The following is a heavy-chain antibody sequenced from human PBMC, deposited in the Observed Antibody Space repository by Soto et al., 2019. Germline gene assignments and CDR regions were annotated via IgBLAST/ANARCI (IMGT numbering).Heavy chain of an antibody. CDR2: VKSKTDGGTT. CDR1: GFIFSNPW. CDR3: TTDSYMTNIIVRFDY. D-gene: IGHD4-17*01. J-gene: IGHJ4*01. V-gene: IGHV3-15*07. Sequence: GRSLRLSCAASGFIFSNPWINRVRQAPGKGLEWVGRVKSKTDGGTTDFAAPVKGRFAISRDDSKNKVYLEMNSLKTEDTAIYYCTTDSYMTNIIVRFDYWGHGTLVTVSS.